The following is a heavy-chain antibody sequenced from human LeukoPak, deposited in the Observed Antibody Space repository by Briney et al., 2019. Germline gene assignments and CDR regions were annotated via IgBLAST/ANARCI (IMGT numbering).Heavy chain of an antibody. Sequence: GGSLRLSCAASGFIFSNYGMNWVRQAPGKGLEWVAAISASGSATSYADSVRGRFTISRDNSKNTLYLQMNSLRAEDTAVYYCASGSYPDYWGQGTLVTVSS. CDR1: GFIFSNYG. V-gene: IGHV3-23*01. CDR3: ASGSYPDY. J-gene: IGHJ4*02. D-gene: IGHD1-26*01. CDR2: ISASGSAT.